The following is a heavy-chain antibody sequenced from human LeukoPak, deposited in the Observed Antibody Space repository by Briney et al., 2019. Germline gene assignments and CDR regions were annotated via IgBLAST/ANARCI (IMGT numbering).Heavy chain of an antibody. Sequence: PQTLSLTCTVSGGSITSGDYYWSWIRQPPGKGLEWIGYISYSGATYYNPSLKSRGTISEDTSKNQFSLKLTSVTAADTAVYYCARGARGGHFDYWGQGTLVTVSS. CDR3: ARGARGGHFDY. CDR2: ISYSGAT. J-gene: IGHJ4*02. V-gene: IGHV4-30-4*01. D-gene: IGHD3-16*01. CDR1: GGSITSGDYY.